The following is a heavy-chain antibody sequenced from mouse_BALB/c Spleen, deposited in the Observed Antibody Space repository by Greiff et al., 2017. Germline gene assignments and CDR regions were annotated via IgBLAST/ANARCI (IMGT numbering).Heavy chain of an antibody. D-gene: IGHD2-1*01. Sequence: EVQLVESGGGLVQPKGSLKLSCAASGFTFNTYAMNWVRQAPGKGLEWVARIRSKSNNYATYYADTVKDRFTISRDDSQSMLYLQMNNLKTEDTAMYYCVRRDGNAWFAYWGQGTLVTVSA. CDR1: GFTFNTYA. J-gene: IGHJ3*01. CDR3: VRRDGNAWFAY. CDR2: IRSKSNNYAT. V-gene: IGHV10-1*02.